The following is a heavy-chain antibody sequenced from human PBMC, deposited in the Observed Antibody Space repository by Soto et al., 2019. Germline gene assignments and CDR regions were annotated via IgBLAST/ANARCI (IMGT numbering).Heavy chain of an antibody. V-gene: IGHV3-11*06. CDR3: ARSLSRDCSGGSCYSLLYYFDY. CDR1: GFTFSDYY. J-gene: IGHJ4*02. CDR2: ISSSSSYT. Sequence: LRLSCAASGFTFSDYYMSWIRQAPGKGLEWVSYISSSSSYTNYADSVKGRFTISRDNAKNSLYLQMNSLRAEDTAVYYCARSLSRDCSGGSCYSLLYYFDYWGQGTLVTVYS. D-gene: IGHD2-15*01.